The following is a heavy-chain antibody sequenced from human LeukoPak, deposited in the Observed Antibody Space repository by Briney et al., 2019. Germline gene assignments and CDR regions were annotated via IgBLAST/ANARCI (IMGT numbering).Heavy chain of an antibody. CDR1: GYTFTSYG. D-gene: IGHD3-3*01. Sequence: GASVKVSCKASGYTFTSYGISWVRQASGQGLEWMGWISAYNGNTNYAQKLQGRVTMTTDTSTSTAYMELRSLRSDDTAVYYCARDTYYDFWSGYLDAFDIWGQGTMVTVSS. CDR3: ARDTYYDFWSGYLDAFDI. J-gene: IGHJ3*02. CDR2: ISAYNGNT. V-gene: IGHV1-18*01.